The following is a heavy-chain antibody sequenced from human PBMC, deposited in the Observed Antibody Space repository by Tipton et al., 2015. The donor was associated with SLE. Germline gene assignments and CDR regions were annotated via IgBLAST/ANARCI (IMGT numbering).Heavy chain of an antibody. CDR1: GGSFSGYY. CDR3: ARGGVAAAGITHY. Sequence: TLSLTCAVYGGSFSGYYWSWIRQPPGKGLEWIGEINHSGSTNYNPSLKSQVTISVDTSKNQFSLKLSSVTAADTAVYYCARGGVAAAGITHYWGQGTLVTVSS. V-gene: IGHV4-34*01. D-gene: IGHD6-13*01. J-gene: IGHJ4*02. CDR2: INHSGST.